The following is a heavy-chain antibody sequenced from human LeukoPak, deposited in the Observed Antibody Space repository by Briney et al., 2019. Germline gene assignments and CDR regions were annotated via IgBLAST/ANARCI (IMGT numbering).Heavy chain of an antibody. J-gene: IGHJ4*02. D-gene: IGHD1-1*01. CDR1: GYSFTGYY. V-gene: IGHV1-2*02. Sequence: ASVKVSCKASGYSFTGYYIHWVRQAPGQGLQWMGWINPSSGDRIYAQKFQGRVTMTRHTSINTVYMDLRRLTSDDTAVYYCARSHDFSRFDYWGQGTLVTVSS. CDR2: INPSSGDR. CDR3: ARSHDFSRFDY.